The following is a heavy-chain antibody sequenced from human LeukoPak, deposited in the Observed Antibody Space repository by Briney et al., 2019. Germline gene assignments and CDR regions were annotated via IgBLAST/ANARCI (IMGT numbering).Heavy chain of an antibody. Sequence: PSETLSLTCTVSGGSISSYYWSWIRQPAGKGLEWIGRIYTSGSTNYNPSLKSRVTMSVDTSKNQFSLKLSSVTAADTAVYYCARYRKTAYYYYYYMDVWGKGTTVTVSS. D-gene: IGHD1-1*01. V-gene: IGHV4-4*07. J-gene: IGHJ6*03. CDR1: GGSISSYY. CDR2: IYTSGST. CDR3: ARYRKTAYYYYYYMDV.